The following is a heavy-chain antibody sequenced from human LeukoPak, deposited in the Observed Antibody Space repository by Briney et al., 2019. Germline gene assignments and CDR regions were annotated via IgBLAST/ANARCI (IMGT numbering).Heavy chain of an antibody. Sequence: ASVKVSCKASGYTFTSYGISWVRQAPGQGLEWMGWISAYNGNTNYAQKLQGRVTMTTDTSTSTAYMELRSLRSDDTAVYYCARSGYYGSGSYHNWFDPWGQGTLDTVSS. D-gene: IGHD3-10*01. J-gene: IGHJ5*02. V-gene: IGHV1-18*04. CDR1: GYTFTSYG. CDR2: ISAYNGNT. CDR3: ARSGYYGSGSYHNWFDP.